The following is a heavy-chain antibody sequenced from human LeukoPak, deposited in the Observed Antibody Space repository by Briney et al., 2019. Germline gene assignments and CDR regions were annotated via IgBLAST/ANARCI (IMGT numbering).Heavy chain of an antibody. J-gene: IGHJ3*01. CDR1: GFTFSVAA. CDR3: AKDIQLST. V-gene: IGHV3-23*01. Sequence: PGGSLRLSCAASGFTFSVAAMTWVRQAPGKGLEWFSLIGASESTYYADSVKGRFTISRDNSKNTLSLQMNSLRVEDTAMYFCAKDIQLSTWGLGTMVTVSS. CDR2: IGASEST. D-gene: IGHD5-24*01.